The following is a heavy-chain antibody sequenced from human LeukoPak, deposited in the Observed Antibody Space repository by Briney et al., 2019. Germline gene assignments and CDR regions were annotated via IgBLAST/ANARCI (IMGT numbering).Heavy chain of an antibody. J-gene: IGHJ4*02. V-gene: IGHV1-69*04. Sequence: GASVKVSCKAVRGTFSNYVISWVRQAPGQGLEWMGRIIPIFDEAIYAQKFRGRVTITADKSTSTAYMELSSLRLEDTVVYYCERRPERWPQNHRTLDNWGQGTLVTVSS. CDR1: RGTFSNYV. CDR3: ERRPERWPQNHRTLDN. CDR2: IIPIFDEA. D-gene: IGHD5-24*01.